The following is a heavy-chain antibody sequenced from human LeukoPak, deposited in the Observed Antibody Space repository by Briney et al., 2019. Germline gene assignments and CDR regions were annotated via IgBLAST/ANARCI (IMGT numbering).Heavy chain of an antibody. Sequence: ASVKVSCKASGYTFTSYYMHWVRQAPGQGLEWMGIINPSGGSTSYAQKFQGRVTMTRDTSTSTVYMELSSLRSEDTAVYYCATGPYYYDSSGHPRDYWGQGTLVTVSS. CDR3: ATGPYYYDSSGHPRDY. D-gene: IGHD3-22*01. J-gene: IGHJ4*02. CDR1: GYTFTSYY. V-gene: IGHV1-46*01. CDR2: INPSGGST.